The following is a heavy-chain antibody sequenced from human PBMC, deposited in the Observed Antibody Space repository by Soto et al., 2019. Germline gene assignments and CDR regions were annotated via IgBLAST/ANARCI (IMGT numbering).Heavy chain of an antibody. D-gene: IGHD3-3*01. CDR3: AREGFEMVFGVATTYYFDY. J-gene: IGHJ4*02. V-gene: IGHV4-4*07. CDR1: GGSISSYY. CDR2: IYTSGST. Sequence: SETLSLTCTVSGGSISSYYWSWIRQPAGEGLEWIGRIYTSGSTNYNPSLKSRVTMSVDTSKNQFSLKLSSVTAADTAVYYCAREGFEMVFGVATTYYFDYWGQGTLVTVSS.